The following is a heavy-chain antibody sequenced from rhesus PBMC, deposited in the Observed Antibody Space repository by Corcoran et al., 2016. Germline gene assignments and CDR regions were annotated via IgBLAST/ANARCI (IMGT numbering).Heavy chain of an antibody. J-gene: IGHJ4*01. V-gene: IGHV2-95*01. CDR3: ARVRYSESYHDFDY. D-gene: IGHD1-44*02. CDR1: GFSISSTGTG. Sequence: QVTLKESGPALVKPTQTLTLTCTFSGFSISSTGTGVGWIRQPPGKALEWLASIYWNDSKYYSKSLKSRLTTSKDTSKNQVVLTMTNRDPVDTTTYYCARVRYSESYHDFDYWGQGVLVTVSS. CDR2: IYWNDSK.